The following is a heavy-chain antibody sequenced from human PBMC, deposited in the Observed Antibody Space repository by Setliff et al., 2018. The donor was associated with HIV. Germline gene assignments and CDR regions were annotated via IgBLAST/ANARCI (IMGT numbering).Heavy chain of an antibody. Sequence: GESLKISCKGSGYSFTSYWIGWVRQMPGKGLEWMGIIYPGDSDTKYSPSFQGQVSISVDRSSTTAYLQWSSLKASDTAIYYCARRASVTNSDDYWGQGTLVTVSS. D-gene: IGHD1-1*01. CDR1: GYSFTSYW. V-gene: IGHV5-51*01. CDR2: IYPGDSDT. CDR3: ARRASVTNSDDY. J-gene: IGHJ4*02.